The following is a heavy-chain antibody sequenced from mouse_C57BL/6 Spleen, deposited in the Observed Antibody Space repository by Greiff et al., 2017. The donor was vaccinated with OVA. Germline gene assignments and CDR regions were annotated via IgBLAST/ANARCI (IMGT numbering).Heavy chain of an antibody. CDR3: ARDYGSSYGYAMDY. D-gene: IGHD1-1*01. J-gene: IGHJ4*01. CDR1: GYSITSGYD. V-gene: IGHV3-1*01. Sequence: VQLKQSGPGMVKPSQSLSLTCTVTGYSITSGYDWHWIRHFPGNKLEWMGYISYSGSTNYNPSLKSGISITHDTSKNHLFLKLNSVTTEDTATYYCARDYGSSYGYAMDYWGQGTSVTVSS. CDR2: ISYSGST.